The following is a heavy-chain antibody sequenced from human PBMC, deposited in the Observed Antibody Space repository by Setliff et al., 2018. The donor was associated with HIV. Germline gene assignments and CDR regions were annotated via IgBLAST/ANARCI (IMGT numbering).Heavy chain of an antibody. D-gene: IGHD3-10*01. CDR3: ARRAGGDYFSRFDY. J-gene: IGHJ4*02. CDR1: GGSFNGYY. V-gene: IGHV4-34*01. Sequence: SETLSLTCAVYGGSFNGYYWSWVRQAPGKGLEWIGEINRSGSTNYNPSLKSGITILGDTSKNQFPLKLSSVTAADTAVYYCARRAGGDYFSRFDYWGQGTLVTVSS. CDR2: INRSGST.